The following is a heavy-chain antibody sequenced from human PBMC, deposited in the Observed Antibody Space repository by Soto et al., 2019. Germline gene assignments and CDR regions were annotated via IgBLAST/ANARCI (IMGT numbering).Heavy chain of an antibody. CDR3: ARDLWGYCGTDCYPLDV. Sequence: SETLSLTCTVSGGSISSYYWSWIRQPPGKGLEWIGYIYYSGSTNYNPSLKSRVTISVDTSKNQFSLKLNSMTAADTAVYYCARDLWGYCGTDCYPLDVWGQGTTVTVSS. D-gene: IGHD2-21*02. CDR2: IYYSGST. V-gene: IGHV4-59*01. CDR1: GGSISSYY. J-gene: IGHJ6*02.